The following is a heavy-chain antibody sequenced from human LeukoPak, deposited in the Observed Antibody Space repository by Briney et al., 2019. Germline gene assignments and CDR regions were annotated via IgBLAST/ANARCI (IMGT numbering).Heavy chain of an antibody. Sequence: GASVKVSCKASGGTFSSYAISWVRQAPGQGLEWMGGIIPIFGTANYAQKFQGRVTITADKSTSTAYMELSSPRSEDTAVYYCAREFCSGGSCYSPFVWFDPWGQGTLVTVSS. CDR2: IIPIFGTA. CDR1: GGTFSSYA. CDR3: AREFCSGGSCYSPFVWFDP. D-gene: IGHD2-15*01. V-gene: IGHV1-69*06. J-gene: IGHJ5*02.